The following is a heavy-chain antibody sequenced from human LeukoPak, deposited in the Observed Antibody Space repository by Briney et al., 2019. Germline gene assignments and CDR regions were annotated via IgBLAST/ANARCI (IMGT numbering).Heavy chain of an antibody. J-gene: IGHJ4*02. V-gene: IGHV3-48*01. CDR1: GFSITSYS. D-gene: IGHD6-13*01. Sequence: GGSPRLSCVASGFSITSYSMTWVRQAPGKGLEWLSYISSVGSPIYYADSVKGRFTISRDIAKNSLFLQMNSLRTEYTAVYYSALDSSSYYLDYWGQGTLVTVSS. CDR2: ISSVGSPI. CDR3: ALDSSSYYLDY.